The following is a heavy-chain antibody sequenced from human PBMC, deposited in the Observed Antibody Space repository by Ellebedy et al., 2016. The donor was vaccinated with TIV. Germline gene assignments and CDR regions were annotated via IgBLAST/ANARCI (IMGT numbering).Heavy chain of an antibody. CDR3: AKDQVAGDGRWVFDM. D-gene: IGHD5-24*01. J-gene: IGHJ3*02. CDR1: GFTFSGYG. Sequence: PSETLSLTCVASGFTFSGYGMSWVRQAPGKGLEWVSAISGNGDNAYYADSVKGRFTISRDNSKNMFYLQMNSLRAEDTAVYYCAKDQVAGDGRWVFDMWGQGTKVTVSS. CDR2: ISGNGDNA. V-gene: IGHV3-23*01.